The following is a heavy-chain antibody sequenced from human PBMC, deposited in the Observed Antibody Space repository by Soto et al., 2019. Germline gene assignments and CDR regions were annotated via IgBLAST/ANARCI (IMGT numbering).Heavy chain of an antibody. V-gene: IGHV3-53*01. J-gene: IGHJ3*02. Sequence: GGSLRLSCAASGFTVSSNYMSWVRQAPGKGLEWVSVIYSGGSTYYADSVKGRFTISRDNSKNTLYLQMNSLRAEDTAVYYCARDRGSEAFDIWGQGTMVTVSS. D-gene: IGHD1-26*01. CDR3: ARDRGSEAFDI. CDR1: GFTVSSNY. CDR2: IYSGGST.